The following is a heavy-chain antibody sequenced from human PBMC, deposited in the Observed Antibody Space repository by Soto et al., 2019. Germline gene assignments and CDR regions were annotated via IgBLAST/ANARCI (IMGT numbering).Heavy chain of an antibody. CDR3: ERPIIEGPRYYYGIEV. V-gene: IGHV1-69*06. Sequence: QVQLVQSGAEVKKPGASEKVSCKASGGTFSSYAISWVRQAPGQGLEWLGGIIPIFGTANYAQKFQGRVTITEDKSTSTAYMELSSLRSEDTAVYYCERPIIEGPRYYYGIEVWGQGTTVTLSS. J-gene: IGHJ6*02. CDR2: IIPIFGTA. CDR1: GGTFSSYA.